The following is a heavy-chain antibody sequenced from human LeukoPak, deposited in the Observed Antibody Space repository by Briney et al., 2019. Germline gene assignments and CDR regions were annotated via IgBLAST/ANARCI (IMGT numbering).Heavy chain of an antibody. D-gene: IGHD3-10*01. CDR3: AKERGSGNYYFALDV. CDR2: ISYDGSNK. CDR1: GFTFSSYG. J-gene: IGHJ6*02. Sequence: PGRSLRLSCAASGFTFSSYGMHWVRQAPGKGLEWVAVISYDGSNKYYADSVKGRFTISRDNSKTTLYLQMNRLRPEDTAVYYCAKERGSGNYYFALDVWGQGTTVTVSS. V-gene: IGHV3-30*18.